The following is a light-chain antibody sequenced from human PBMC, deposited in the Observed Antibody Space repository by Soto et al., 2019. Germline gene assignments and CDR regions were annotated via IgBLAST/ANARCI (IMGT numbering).Light chain of an antibody. CDR3: CSYAGTYTDV. CDR1: SSDVGGYNY. CDR2: DVS. Sequence: QSVLTQPRSVSRSPGQSVTISCTGTSSDVGGYNYVSWYQQHPGKAPKLMIYDVSKRPSGVPDRFSGSKSGNTASLTISGVQAEDEADYYCCSYAGTYTDVFGTGTKGTVL. J-gene: IGLJ1*01. V-gene: IGLV2-11*01.